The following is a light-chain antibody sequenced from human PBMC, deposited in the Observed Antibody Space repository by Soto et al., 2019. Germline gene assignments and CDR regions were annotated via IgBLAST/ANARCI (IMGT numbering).Light chain of an antibody. V-gene: IGLV2-14*01. Sequence: QSALTQPASVSGSPRQSIAISCTGTNSDVGDYNSVSWYQHHPGKAPKLMIFEVSNRPSGVSDRFSGSKSGNTASLTISGLQAGDEADYYCASRRSNKTWVFXGGTKVTVL. CDR1: NSDVGDYNS. CDR2: EVS. CDR3: ASRRSNKTWV. J-gene: IGLJ3*02.